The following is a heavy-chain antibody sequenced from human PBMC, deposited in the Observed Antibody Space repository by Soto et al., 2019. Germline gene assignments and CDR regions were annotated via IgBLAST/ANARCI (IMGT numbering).Heavy chain of an antibody. Sequence: PSEALSLICTVSGGSISSGDYYWSWIRQPPGKCLEWIGYIYYSGSTYYNPSLKSRVTISVDTSKNQFSLKLSPVTAADTAVYYCASNILEWSLKPYYYYGMDVWGQGTTVPVYS. CDR3: ASNILEWSLKPYYYYGMDV. V-gene: IGHV4-30-4*01. CDR2: IYYSGST. J-gene: IGHJ6*02. D-gene: IGHD3-3*01. CDR1: GGSISSGDYY.